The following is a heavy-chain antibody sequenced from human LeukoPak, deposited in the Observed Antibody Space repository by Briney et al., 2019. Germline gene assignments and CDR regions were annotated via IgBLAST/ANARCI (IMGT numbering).Heavy chain of an antibody. V-gene: IGHV3-74*01. CDR3: AKDFAGDRDY. CDR1: GFIFRNYW. D-gene: IGHD4-17*01. Sequence: GGSLRLSCAASGFIFRNYWMHWVRQAPGKGLVWVARINPNGITTTYTDSVKGRFTISRDNAKNTLYLQMNSLRVEDTAVYYCAKDFAGDRDYWGQGTLVTVSS. CDR2: INPNGITT. J-gene: IGHJ4*02.